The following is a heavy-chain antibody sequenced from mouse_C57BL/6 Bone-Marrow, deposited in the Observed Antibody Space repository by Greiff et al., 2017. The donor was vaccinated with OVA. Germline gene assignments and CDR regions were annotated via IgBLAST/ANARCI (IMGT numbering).Heavy chain of an antibody. CDR2: IDPETGGT. Sequence: QVQLQQSGAELVRPGASVTLSCKASGYTFTDYEMHWVKQTPVHGLEWIGAIDPETGGTAYNQKFKGKAILTADKSSSTAYMELRSLTSEDSAGYYCTRAGAYSNYVGRGAMDYWGQGTSVTVSS. CDR3: TRAGAYSNYVGRGAMDY. D-gene: IGHD2-5*01. CDR1: GYTFTDYE. J-gene: IGHJ4*01. V-gene: IGHV1-15*01.